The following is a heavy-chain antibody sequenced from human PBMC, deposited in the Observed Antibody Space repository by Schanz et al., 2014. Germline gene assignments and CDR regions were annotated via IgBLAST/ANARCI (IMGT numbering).Heavy chain of an antibody. D-gene: IGHD3-9*01. CDR1: GYTFTSYG. J-gene: IGHJ4*02. Sequence: QVQLVQSGAEVKKPGASVKVSCKASGYTFTSYGISWVRQAPGQGLEWVGWISAYNGNTKYPQKLQGRVTMTTDTSTSTAYMELRSLRSDDTAVYYCARDAADFYDILTEEDYWGQGTLVTVSS. CDR2: ISAYNGNT. V-gene: IGHV1-18*01. CDR3: ARDAADFYDILTEEDY.